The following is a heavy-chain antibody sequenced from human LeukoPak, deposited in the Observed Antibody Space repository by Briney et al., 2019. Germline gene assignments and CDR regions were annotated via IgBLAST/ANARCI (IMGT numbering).Heavy chain of an antibody. D-gene: IGHD3-10*01. CDR3: ARSDGYGLVGI. Sequence: SGTLSLTCSVSGVSISSGSNYWGWIRQPPGKTLEWIGSIYSRGNTYYNPSLKSRVIILIDTAKNHFSLNLSSVTAADTAVYYCARSDGYGLVGIWGQGTMVTVSS. CDR2: IYSRGNT. V-gene: IGHV4-39*07. CDR1: GVSISSGSNY. J-gene: IGHJ3*02.